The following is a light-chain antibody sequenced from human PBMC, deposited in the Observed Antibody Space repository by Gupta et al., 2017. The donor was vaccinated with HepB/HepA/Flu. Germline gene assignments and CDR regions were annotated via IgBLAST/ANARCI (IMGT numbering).Light chain of an antibody. Sequence: DIQMTQSPSSLSASVGDRVTITCRASQSIGNYLNWYQQKPGKGPQFLIYTASSLQSGVPSRFSGSGSGTDFTLTISSRQPEDFATYYCQQSYNTLWTFCQGTKVEIK. CDR1: QSIGNY. CDR3: QQSYNTLWT. CDR2: TAS. V-gene: IGKV1-39*01. J-gene: IGKJ1*01.